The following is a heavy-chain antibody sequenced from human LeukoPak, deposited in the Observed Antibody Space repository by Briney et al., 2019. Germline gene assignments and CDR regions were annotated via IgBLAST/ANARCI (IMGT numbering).Heavy chain of an antibody. J-gene: IGHJ5*02. D-gene: IGHD1-26*01. V-gene: IGHV4-59*11. CDR3: ARGRGSYYFSWFDP. CDR2: IYYSGST. Sequence: SETLSLTCTVSGGSISSHYWSWIRRPPGKGLEWIGYIYYSGSTNYNPSLKSRVTMSVDTSKNQFSLKLSSVTAADTAVYYCARGRGSYYFSWFDPWGQGTLVTVSS. CDR1: GGSISSHY.